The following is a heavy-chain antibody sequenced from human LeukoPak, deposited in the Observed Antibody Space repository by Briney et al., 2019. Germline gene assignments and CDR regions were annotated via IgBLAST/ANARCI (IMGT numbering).Heavy chain of an antibody. Sequence: SETLSLTCTVSGGSISRDYWSWIRQPPGKGLEWIGYIYYTGSTNYNPSLKSRVTTSVDTSKNQFSLKLSSVTAADTAVYYCARESRSYSLDYWGQGTLVTVSS. CDR3: ARESRSYSLDY. V-gene: IGHV4-59*01. D-gene: IGHD6-6*01. J-gene: IGHJ4*02. CDR2: IYYTGST. CDR1: GGSISRDY.